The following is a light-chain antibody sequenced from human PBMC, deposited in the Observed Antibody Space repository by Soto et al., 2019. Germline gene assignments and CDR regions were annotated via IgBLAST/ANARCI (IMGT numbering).Light chain of an antibody. Sequence: QSVLTQPASVSGSPGQSITISCTGTSSDVGGYNYVSWYQQHPGKAPKLMIYEVSNRPSGVSNRFSGSKSGNTAPLTSSGLQAEDESDYYCSSYTSSSSLVFGGGTKLAVL. CDR2: EVS. CDR1: SSDVGGYNY. J-gene: IGLJ2*01. CDR3: SSYTSSSSLV. V-gene: IGLV2-14*01.